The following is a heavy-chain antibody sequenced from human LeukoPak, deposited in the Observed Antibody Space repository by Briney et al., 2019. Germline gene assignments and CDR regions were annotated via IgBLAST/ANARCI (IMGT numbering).Heavy chain of an antibody. CDR2: ISYDGSNK. CDR1: GFTFSSYA. D-gene: IGHD3-10*01. V-gene: IGHV3-30-3*01. Sequence: GRSLRLSCAASGFTFSSYAMHWVRQAPGKGLEWVAVISYDGSNKYYADSVKGRFTISRDNSKNTLYQQMNSLRAEDTAVYYCARDPLWFGEHYFDYWGQGTLVTVSS. CDR3: ARDPLWFGEHYFDY. J-gene: IGHJ4*02.